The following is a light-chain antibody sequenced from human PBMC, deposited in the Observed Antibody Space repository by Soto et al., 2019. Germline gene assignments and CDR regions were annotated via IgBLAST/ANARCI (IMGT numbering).Light chain of an antibody. Sequence: EIVLTQSPATLSLSPAERATLSCRASQSVGSYLAWYQQKPGQARRLLIYGASNRATGIPARFSGSGSGTDFTLTISSLEPEDFAVYFCQQRSNWPASFGGGTKVEIK. J-gene: IGKJ4*01. CDR2: GAS. CDR1: QSVGSY. CDR3: QQRSNWPAS. V-gene: IGKV3-11*01.